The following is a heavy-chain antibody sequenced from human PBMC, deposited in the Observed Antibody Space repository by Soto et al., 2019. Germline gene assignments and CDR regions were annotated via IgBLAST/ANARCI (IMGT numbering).Heavy chain of an antibody. Sequence: SETLSLTCTVSGGSIIRYYWSWIRQPPGKGLEWIGNISYSGSTNYNPSLKSRVTMSVDTSKSQFSLKLSSVTAADTAVYYCARLRIYCSGGTCYYYFDYWGQGTLVTVSS. CDR1: GGSIIRYY. V-gene: IGHV4-59*08. CDR2: ISYSGST. CDR3: ARLRIYCSGGTCYYYFDY. J-gene: IGHJ4*02. D-gene: IGHD2-15*01.